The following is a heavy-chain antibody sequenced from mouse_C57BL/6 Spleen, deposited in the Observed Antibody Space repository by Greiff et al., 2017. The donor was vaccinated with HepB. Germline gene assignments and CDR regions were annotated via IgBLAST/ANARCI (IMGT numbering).Heavy chain of an antibody. Sequence: EVQLQQSVAELVRPGASVKFSCTASGFNIKNTYMHWVKQRPEQGLEWIGRIDPANGNTKYAPKFQGKATITADTSSNTAYLQLSSLKSEDTAIYYCASCGPDYCSNPYYAVDYWGQGTSVTVSS. J-gene: IGHJ4*01. D-gene: IGHD1-1*01. CDR1: GFNIKNTY. CDR2: IDPANGNT. CDR3: ASCGPDYCSNPYYAVDY. V-gene: IGHV14-3*01.